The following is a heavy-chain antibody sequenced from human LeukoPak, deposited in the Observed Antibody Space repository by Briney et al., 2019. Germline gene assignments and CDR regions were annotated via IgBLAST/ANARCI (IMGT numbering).Heavy chain of an antibody. V-gene: IGHV3-33*01. CDR3: ARDGDYYGSGSYFPNDAFDI. J-gene: IGHJ3*02. D-gene: IGHD3-10*01. CDR2: IWYDGSNK. CDR1: GFTFSSYG. Sequence: GGSLRLSCAASGFTFSSYGMHWVRQAPGKGLEWVAVIWYDGSNKYYADSVKGRFTISRDNSKNTLYLQMNSLRAEDTAVHYCARDGDYYGSGSYFPNDAFDIWGQGTMVTVSS.